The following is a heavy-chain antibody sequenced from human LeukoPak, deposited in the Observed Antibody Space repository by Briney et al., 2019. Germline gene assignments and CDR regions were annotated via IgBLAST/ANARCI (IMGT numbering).Heavy chain of an antibody. CDR3: AKGWEEQWLVRNYFDY. Sequence: GGSLRLSCAASGFTFSSYGMHWVRQAPGKGLEWVAVISYDGSNKYYADSVKGRFTISRDNSKNTLYLQMNSLRAEDTAVYYCAKGWEEQWLVRNYFDYWGQGTLVTVSS. CDR2: ISYDGSNK. J-gene: IGHJ4*02. CDR1: GFTFSSYG. V-gene: IGHV3-30*18. D-gene: IGHD6-19*01.